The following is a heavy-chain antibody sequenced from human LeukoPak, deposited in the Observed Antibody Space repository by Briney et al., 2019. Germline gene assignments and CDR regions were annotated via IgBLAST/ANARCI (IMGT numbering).Heavy chain of an antibody. V-gene: IGHV5-51*01. J-gene: IGHJ4*02. Sequence: HGESLKISCKGSGYSFTSYWIAWVRQMPGKGLEWMGIIYPGDSDTRYSPSFQGQVTISADESIGTAYLQWSSLKASDTAMYYCARPSGSHSQFDYWGQGTQVTVSS. D-gene: IGHD1-26*01. CDR2: IYPGDSDT. CDR3: ARPSGSHSQFDY. CDR1: GYSFTSYW.